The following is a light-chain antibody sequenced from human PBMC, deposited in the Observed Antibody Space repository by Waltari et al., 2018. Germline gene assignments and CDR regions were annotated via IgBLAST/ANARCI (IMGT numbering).Light chain of an antibody. Sequence: QLVLTQSPSASASLGASVKLTCTLSSGHSSNVIAWLQQQPEKGPRYLMKVNRDGSHSKGDKIPDRFSGSSSGAEHYLTISSLQSEDEADYYCQTGGHGTWMFGGGTKLTVL. J-gene: IGLJ3*02. CDR3: QTGGHGTWM. V-gene: IGLV4-69*01. CDR2: VNRDGSH. CDR1: SGHSSNV.